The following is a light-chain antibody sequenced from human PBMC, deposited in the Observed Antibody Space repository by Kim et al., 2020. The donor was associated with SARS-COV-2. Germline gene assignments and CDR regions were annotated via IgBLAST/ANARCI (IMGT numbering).Light chain of an antibody. V-gene: IGLV3-19*01. CDR2: VKN. CDR1: TVRLYY. Sequence: VARGQTARNTCKGATVRLYYPAWYQQKPGQAPILVFYVKNNRPSGIPDRFSGSSSGTTASLTITGAQAEDDADYYCNSRDDNNLVLFGGGTQLTVL. J-gene: IGLJ3*02. CDR3: NSRDDNNLVL.